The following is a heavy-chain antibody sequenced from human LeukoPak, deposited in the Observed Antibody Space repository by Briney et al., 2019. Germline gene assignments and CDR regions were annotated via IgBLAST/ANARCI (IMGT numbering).Heavy chain of an antibody. V-gene: IGHV1-8*01. CDR3: ARGLSSSRRFDY. D-gene: IGHD6-13*01. J-gene: IGHJ4*02. Sequence: ASVKVSCKASGYTFTSYDISWVRQATGQGLEWMGRMNPNSGNTGYAQKFQGRVTMTRNTSISTAYMELSSLRSEDTAVYYCARGLSSSRRFDYWGQGTLVTVSS. CDR2: MNPNSGNT. CDR1: GYTFTSYD.